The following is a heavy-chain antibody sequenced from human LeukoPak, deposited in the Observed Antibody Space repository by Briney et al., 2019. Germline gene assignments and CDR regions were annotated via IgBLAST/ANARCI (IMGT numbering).Heavy chain of an antibody. D-gene: IGHD1-26*01. CDR1: GFTFDDYA. CDR2: ISGDGGST. J-gene: IGHJ6*02. Sequence: PGGSLRLSCAASGFTFDDYAMHWVRQAPGKGLEWVSLISGDGGSTYYADSVKGRFTISRDNSKNSLYLQMNSLRTEDTALYYCAKDRAGSGKVGASEFFRYYYYGMDVWGQGTTVTVSS. CDR3: AKDRAGSGKVGASEFFRYYYYGMDV. V-gene: IGHV3-43*02.